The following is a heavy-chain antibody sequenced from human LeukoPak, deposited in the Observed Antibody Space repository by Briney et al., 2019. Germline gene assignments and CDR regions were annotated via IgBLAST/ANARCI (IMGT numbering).Heavy chain of an antibody. Sequence: GASVQVSCKASGYTFPRYGLSGVGQAPGQGLEGMGWINAYNGNTNYAQKLQGRVTMTTDTSTSTAYMELRSLRFDDTAVYYCARRQGTTLSFDYWGQGTLVTVSS. D-gene: IGHD1-1*01. CDR3: ARRQGTTLSFDY. CDR2: INAYNGNT. CDR1: GYTFPRYG. J-gene: IGHJ4*02. V-gene: IGHV1-18*01.